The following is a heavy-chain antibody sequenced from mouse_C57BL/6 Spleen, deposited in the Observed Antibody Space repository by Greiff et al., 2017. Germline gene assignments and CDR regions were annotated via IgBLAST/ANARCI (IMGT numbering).Heavy chain of an antibody. D-gene: IGHD1-1*01. J-gene: IGHJ4*01. V-gene: IGHV5-16*01. Sequence: EVMLVESEGGLVQPGSSMKLSCTASGFTFSDYYMAWVRQVPEKGLEWVANINYDGSSTYSLDSLKSRFILSRDNAKNILYLQMSSLKSEDTATYYCAREDYYGSRNAMDYWGQGTSVTVSS. CDR1: GFTFSDYY. CDR2: INYDGSST. CDR3: AREDYYGSRNAMDY.